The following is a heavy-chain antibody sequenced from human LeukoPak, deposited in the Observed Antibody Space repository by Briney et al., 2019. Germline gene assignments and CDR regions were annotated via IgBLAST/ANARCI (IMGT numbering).Heavy chain of an antibody. Sequence: GGSLRLSCAASGFTFSSYAMHWVRQAPGKGLEWVAVISYDGSNKYYADSVKGRFTISRDNSKNTLYLQMNSLRAEDTAVYYCAREGYNWNDDSPVYWGQETLVTVSS. J-gene: IGHJ4*02. CDR1: GFTFSSYA. CDR3: AREGYNWNDDSPVY. V-gene: IGHV3-30*01. D-gene: IGHD1-20*01. CDR2: ISYDGSNK.